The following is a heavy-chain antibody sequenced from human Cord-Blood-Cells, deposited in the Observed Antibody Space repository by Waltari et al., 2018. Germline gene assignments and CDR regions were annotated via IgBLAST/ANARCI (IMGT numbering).Heavy chain of an antibody. CDR3: ARDQLGDGDAFDI. Sequence: QVQLQESGPGLVKPSQTLSLTCPVSGGSISSGDYYWIWIRQPPGKGLEWIGYIYYSGSTYYNPSLKSRVTISVDTSKNQFSLKLSSVTAADTAVYYCARDQLGDGDAFDIWGQGTMVTVSS. J-gene: IGHJ3*02. D-gene: IGHD3-10*01. CDR2: IYYSGST. V-gene: IGHV4-30-4*08. CDR1: GGSISSGDYY.